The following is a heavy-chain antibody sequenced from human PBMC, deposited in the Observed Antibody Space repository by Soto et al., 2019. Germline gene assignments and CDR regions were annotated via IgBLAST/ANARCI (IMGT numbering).Heavy chain of an antibody. CDR2: INPATGAA. V-gene: IGHV1-2*02. CDR3: ARGGGVGVAGSAAFDM. Sequence: QLHLVQSGAVVKKPGASVTVSCSASGYPVTAYYMHWVRQAPGRGLEWMGGINPATGAAKYTQTFQGRVTLPRDPSKSNVFMEPGGPTSEDTAVLFWARGGGVGVAGSAAFDMWGQGTLVTVSS. D-gene: IGHD3-3*01. CDR1: GYPVTAYY. J-gene: IGHJ3*02.